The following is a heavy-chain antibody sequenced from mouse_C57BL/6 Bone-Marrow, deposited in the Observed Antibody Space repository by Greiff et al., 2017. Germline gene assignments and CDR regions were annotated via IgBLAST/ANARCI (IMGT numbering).Heavy chain of an antibody. CDR2: ISYDGSN. CDR3: ARDRGRRGFAY. CDR1: GYSITSGYY. D-gene: IGHD2-12*01. Sequence: EVKVEESGPGLVKPSQSLSLTCSVTGYSITSGYYWNWIRQFPGNKLEWMGYISYDGSNNYNPSLKNRISITRDTSKNQFFLKLNSVTTEDTATYYCARDRGRRGFAYWGQGTLVTVSA. J-gene: IGHJ3*01. V-gene: IGHV3-6*01.